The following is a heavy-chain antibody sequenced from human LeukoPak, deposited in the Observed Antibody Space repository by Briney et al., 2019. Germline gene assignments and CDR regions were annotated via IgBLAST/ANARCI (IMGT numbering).Heavy chain of an antibody. V-gene: IGHV3-30*02. D-gene: IGHD3-16*02. CDR1: GFTFSNYN. CDR2: VRYDGSNK. CDR3: AKGRGQSYPHYYFDS. J-gene: IGHJ4*02. Sequence: GGSLRLSCAASGFTFSNYNMNWVRQAPGKGLEWVAFVRYDGSNKYYADYVKGRFTISKDSSKNTLYLQMNSLRPEDTAVYYCAKGRGQSYPHYYFDSWGQGTLVTVSS.